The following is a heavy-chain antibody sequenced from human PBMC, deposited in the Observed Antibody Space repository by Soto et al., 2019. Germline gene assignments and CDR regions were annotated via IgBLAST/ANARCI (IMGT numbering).Heavy chain of an antibody. Sequence: SETLSLTCTVSGGSFSSYYWSWIRQPPGKGLEWIGHIYYSGRTNYNPSLKSRVTISGDTSKNQISLKLSSVTAADTAIYYCARDYYYDSRGYPGAYSSGMDVWGPGTTVTVSS. J-gene: IGHJ6*02. CDR3: ARDYYYDSRGYPGAYSSGMDV. D-gene: IGHD3-22*01. V-gene: IGHV4-59*01. CDR2: IYYSGRT. CDR1: GGSFSSYY.